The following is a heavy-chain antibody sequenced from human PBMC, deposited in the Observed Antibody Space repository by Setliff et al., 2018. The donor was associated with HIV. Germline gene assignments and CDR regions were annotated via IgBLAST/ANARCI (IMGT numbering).Heavy chain of an antibody. CDR1: GYTFTSYY. Sequence: ASVKVSCKASGYTFTSYYMHWVRQAPGQGLEWMGIINPSGGSTNYAQKFQGRVTITRDTSASTAYMELSSLRSEDTAVYYCARDSFGGEFTYYYYGMDVWGQGTTVTVSS. V-gene: IGHV1-46*01. CDR3: ARDSFGGEFTYYYYGMDV. D-gene: IGHD3-10*01. J-gene: IGHJ6*02. CDR2: INPSGGST.